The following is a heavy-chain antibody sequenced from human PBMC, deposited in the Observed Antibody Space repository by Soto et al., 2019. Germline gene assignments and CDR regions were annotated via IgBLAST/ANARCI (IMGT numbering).Heavy chain of an antibody. J-gene: IGHJ6*02. CDR3: ARDISIAWLGYYYSGMDV. D-gene: IGHD6-6*01. V-gene: IGHV1-2*02. Sequence: GASVKVSCKASGYTFTGYYMNWVRQAPGQGFEWMGRISPKSGGTNDAQKFQGRVTMDWDLSLNTAYMELSSLRSEDTAVYYCARDISIAWLGYYYSGMDVWGQGTTVTISS. CDR2: ISPKSGGT. CDR1: GYTFTGYY.